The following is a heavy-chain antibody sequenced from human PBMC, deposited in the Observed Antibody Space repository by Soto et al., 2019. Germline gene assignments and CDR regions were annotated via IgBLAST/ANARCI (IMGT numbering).Heavy chain of an antibody. D-gene: IGHD4-17*01. V-gene: IGHV3-9*01. CDR3: AKDINGDYEYYFDY. Sequence: EVQLVESGGGLVQPGRSLRLSCAASGFTFDDYAMHWVRQAPGKGLEWGSGISWNSGSIGYADSVKGRFTISRDNAKNSLYLQMNSLRAEDTALYYCAKDINGDYEYYFDYWGQGTLVTVSS. CDR1: GFTFDDYA. CDR2: ISWNSGSI. J-gene: IGHJ4*02.